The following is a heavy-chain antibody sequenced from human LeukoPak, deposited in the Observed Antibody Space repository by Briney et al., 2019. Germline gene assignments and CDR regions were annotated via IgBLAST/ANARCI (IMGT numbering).Heavy chain of an antibody. CDR2: IYYSGST. V-gene: IGHV4-59*01. J-gene: IGHJ6*02. D-gene: IGHD2-2*01. Sequence: SETLSLTCTVSGGSISSYYWSWIRQPPGKGLEWIGYIYYSGSTNYNPSLKSRVTISVDTSKNQFSLKLSPVTAADTAVYYCARLPGAPTYYYYGMDVWGQGTTVTVSS. CDR1: GGSISSYY. CDR3: ARLPGAPTYYYYGMDV.